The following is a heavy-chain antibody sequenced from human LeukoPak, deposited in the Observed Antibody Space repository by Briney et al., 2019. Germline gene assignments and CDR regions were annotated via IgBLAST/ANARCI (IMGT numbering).Heavy chain of an antibody. V-gene: IGHV4-59*01. CDR3: ARVRCSGGSCPHYYYYYYMDV. CDR1: GGSISSYY. D-gene: IGHD2-15*01. CDR2: IYYSGST. J-gene: IGHJ6*03. Sequence: SETLSLTCTVSGGSISSYYWSWIRQPPGKGLEWIGYIYYSGSTNYNPSLKSRVTISVDTSKNQFSLKLSSVTAADTAVYYCARVRCSGGSCPHYYYYYYMDVWGKGTTVAVSS.